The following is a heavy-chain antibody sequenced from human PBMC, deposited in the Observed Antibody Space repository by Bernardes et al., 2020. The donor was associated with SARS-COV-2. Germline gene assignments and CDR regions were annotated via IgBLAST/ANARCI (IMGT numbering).Heavy chain of an antibody. CDR3: AKREYYDFWSGPIDY. CDR1: GFTFSSSA. J-gene: IGHJ4*02. Sequence: GGSLRLSCAASGFTFSSSAMNWVRQAPGKGLEWVSAISSSGSSTYYADSVRGRFTISRDNSKNTLYLQMNSQRAEDTAVYYCAKREYYDFWSGPIDYWGQGTLVTVSS. V-gene: IGHV3-23*01. CDR2: ISSSGSST. D-gene: IGHD3-3*01.